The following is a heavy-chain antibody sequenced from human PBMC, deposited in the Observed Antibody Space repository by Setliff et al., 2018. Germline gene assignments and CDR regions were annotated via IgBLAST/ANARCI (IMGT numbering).Heavy chain of an antibody. J-gene: IGHJ1*01. V-gene: IGHV1-69*05. Sequence: SVKVSCKASGGTFSSYGISWVRQAPGQGLEWMGGTIPIFGTTNYAQKFQGRVTIITDESTNTAFMQLSSLRSDDTAVYYCVRDAGWQYDDYAGVYFPHWGQGTLVTVSS. D-gene: IGHD4-17*01. CDR3: VRDAGWQYDDYAGVYFPH. CDR1: GGTFSSYG. CDR2: TIPIFGTT.